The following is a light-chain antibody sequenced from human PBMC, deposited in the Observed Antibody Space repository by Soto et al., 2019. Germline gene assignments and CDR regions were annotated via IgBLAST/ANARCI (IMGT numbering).Light chain of an antibody. CDR2: QTS. V-gene: IGKV3-11*01. Sequence: EIVLTQSPATLSSFPGDRVTLSCRASQYINTRLAWYQHTPGQAPRLLIYQTSIRAAGIPARFSASGSGADFTRTISDVQPEDSTLYYCHQRQSWPRTVGQGTKVDSK. CDR1: QYINTR. J-gene: IGKJ1*01. CDR3: HQRQSWPRT.